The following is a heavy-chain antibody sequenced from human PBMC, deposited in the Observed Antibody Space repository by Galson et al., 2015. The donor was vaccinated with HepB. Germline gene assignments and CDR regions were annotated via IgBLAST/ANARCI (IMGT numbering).Heavy chain of an antibody. CDR2: ISGSGNNT. J-gene: IGHJ4*02. CDR3: AKDAYKSSYYFDS. V-gene: IGHV3-23*01. D-gene: IGHD3-16*01. CDR1: GFTFTDYA. Sequence: SLRLSCAASGFTFTDYAMAWVRQAPGKGLEWVSSISGSGNNTHYADSVKGRFTISRDNTNKTLYLHMNSLRAEDTAVYYCAKDAYKSSYYFDSWGQGILVTVSS.